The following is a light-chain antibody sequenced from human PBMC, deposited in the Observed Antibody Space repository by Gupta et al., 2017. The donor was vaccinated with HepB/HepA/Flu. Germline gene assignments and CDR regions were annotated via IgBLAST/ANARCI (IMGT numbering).Light chain of an antibody. CDR1: KLGDKY. CDR3: QAWDSSTVV. V-gene: IGLV3-1*01. CDR2: QDS. Sequence: SYALTQQPSVSVSPGQTASITCSGDKLGDKYACWYQQKPGQSPVRVIYQDSKRPAGIPERFSGSNSGNTATLTISGTQAMDEADYYCQAWDSSTVVFGGGTKLTVL. J-gene: IGLJ2*01.